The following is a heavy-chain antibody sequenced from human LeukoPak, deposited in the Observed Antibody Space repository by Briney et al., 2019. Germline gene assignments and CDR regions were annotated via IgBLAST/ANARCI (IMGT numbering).Heavy chain of an antibody. CDR2: IYYTGST. Sequence: SETLSLTCTVSGGSFNSYYWNWIRQPPGKGREWIGYIYYTGSTNYNPSLKSRVTISVDTSKNQFSLKLSSLTAADTAVYYCARGGSRQISSSDFDYWGQGTLVTVSS. D-gene: IGHD6-6*01. CDR1: GGSFNSYY. V-gene: IGHV4-59*01. CDR3: ARGGSRQISSSDFDY. J-gene: IGHJ4*02.